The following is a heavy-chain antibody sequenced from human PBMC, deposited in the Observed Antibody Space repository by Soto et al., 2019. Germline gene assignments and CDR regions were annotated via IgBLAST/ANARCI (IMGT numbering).Heavy chain of an antibody. CDR3: ARHVTYSSTWSLHWFDP. V-gene: IGHV4-39*01. CDR2: ITYDGTT. Sequence: SETLSLTCSVSGGSISSNHYYWGWIRQPPGKGLEWIGSITYDGTTYHNSSLKSRATISVDTSKSQFSLKLTSVNAADTAIYYCARHVTYSSTWSLHWFDPWGQGTRVTVSS. CDR1: GGSISSNHYY. J-gene: IGHJ5*02. D-gene: IGHD6-19*01.